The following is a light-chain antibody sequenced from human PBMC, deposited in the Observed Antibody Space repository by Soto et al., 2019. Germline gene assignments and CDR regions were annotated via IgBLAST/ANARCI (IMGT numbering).Light chain of an antibody. CDR3: QTWGTGLHWV. CDR1: SGHSSYA. V-gene: IGLV4-69*01. Sequence: QLVLTQSPSASASLGASVKLTCTLSSGHSSYAIAWHQQQPEKGPRYLMKLNSDGSHSKGDGIPDRFSGSSSGAERYLTISSLQSEDEADYYCQTWGTGLHWVFGGGTKVTVL. CDR2: LNSDGSH. J-gene: IGLJ3*02.